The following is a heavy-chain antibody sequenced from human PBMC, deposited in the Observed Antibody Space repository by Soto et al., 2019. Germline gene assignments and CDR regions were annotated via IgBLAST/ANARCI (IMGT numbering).Heavy chain of an antibody. Sequence: SETLCLSCAVTGSSISSYYWSWIRHPPGKVLEWIGYIYYSGSTNYNPSLKSRVTISVDTSKNQFSLKLSSVTAADTAVYYCARHIYDSPGTLHFDYWGQGTLVTVS. CDR3: ARHIYDSPGTLHFDY. V-gene: IGHV4-59*08. J-gene: IGHJ4*02. CDR1: GSSISSYY. D-gene: IGHD3-22*01. CDR2: IYYSGST.